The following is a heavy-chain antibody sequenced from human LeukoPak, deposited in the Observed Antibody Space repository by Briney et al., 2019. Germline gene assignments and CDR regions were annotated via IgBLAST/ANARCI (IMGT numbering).Heavy chain of an antibody. Sequence: PSETLSLTCAVYGGSFSGYNWSWIRQPPGKGLKWIGEINHSGSTNYNPSLKSRVTISVDTSKNQFSLKLSSVTAADTAVYYCARGRGYVWGSYRPNYFDYWGQGTLVTVSS. CDR3: ARGRGYVWGSYRPNYFDY. J-gene: IGHJ4*02. D-gene: IGHD3-16*02. V-gene: IGHV4-34*01. CDR1: GGSFSGYN. CDR2: INHSGST.